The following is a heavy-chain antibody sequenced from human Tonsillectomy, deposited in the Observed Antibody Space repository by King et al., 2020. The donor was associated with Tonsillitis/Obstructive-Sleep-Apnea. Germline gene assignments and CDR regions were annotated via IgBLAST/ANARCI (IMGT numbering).Heavy chain of an antibody. CDR2: IDWDDDK. CDR3: ARRLPGRSSCCYDFDY. J-gene: IGHJ4*02. D-gene: IGHD3-22*01. V-gene: IGHV2-70*11. Sequence: TLKESGPALVKPTQTLTLTCTFSGFSLSTSEMCVSWIRQPPGKALERLARIDWDDDKYYSTSLKTRLTISKDTSKNQVVLTMTDMDPVDTATYYCARRLPGRSSCCYDFDYWGQGTLVTVSS. CDR1: GFSLSTSEMC.